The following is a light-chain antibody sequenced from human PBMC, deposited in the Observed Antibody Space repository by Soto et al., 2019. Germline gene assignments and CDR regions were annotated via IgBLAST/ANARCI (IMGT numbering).Light chain of an antibody. V-gene: IGLV2-14*03. Sequence: QSVLTQPASGSWSPGQSITISCTGTSSDVGGYNYVCWYQHHPGRAPKLMIYYVSDRPSVGSNRFSGSRSGNTASLTISGLKAGDDADCYCSSYTGPSTLKPFGTGSKVPVL. CDR2: YVS. CDR3: SSYTGPSTLKP. CDR1: SSDVGGYNY. J-gene: IGLJ1*01.